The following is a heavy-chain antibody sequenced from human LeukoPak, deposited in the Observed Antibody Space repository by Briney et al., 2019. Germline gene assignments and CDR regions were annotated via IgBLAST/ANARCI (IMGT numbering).Heavy chain of an antibody. D-gene: IGHD3-22*01. Sequence: KSGGSLRLSCAASGFSFSDYSMSWVRQAPGKGLEWVSFISSYSTYIYYADSLKGRFTISRDNAKNSLYLQMNSLRAEDTAVYYCARDSFAGYDSSGYSSYDYWGQGTLVTVSS. CDR3: ARDSFAGYDSSGYSSYDY. CDR1: GFSFSDYS. J-gene: IGHJ4*02. V-gene: IGHV3-21*01. CDR2: ISSYSTYI.